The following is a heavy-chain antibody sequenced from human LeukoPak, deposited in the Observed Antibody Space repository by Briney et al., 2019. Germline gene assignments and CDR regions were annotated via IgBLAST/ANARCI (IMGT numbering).Heavy chain of an antibody. J-gene: IGHJ4*02. CDR3: ARVVSIAAAGKGYLHY. CDR1: GGTFSNYV. D-gene: IGHD6-13*01. V-gene: IGHV1-69*13. Sequence: ASVKVSCKASGGTFSNYVISWVRQAPGQGLEWMGGIIPIFATANYAQKFQDRVTITADESTSTAYMELSSLRSEDTAVYYCARVVSIAAAGKGYLHYWGQGTLVTVSS. CDR2: IIPIFATA.